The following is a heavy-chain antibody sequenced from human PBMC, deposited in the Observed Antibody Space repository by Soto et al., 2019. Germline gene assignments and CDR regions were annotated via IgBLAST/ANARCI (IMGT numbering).Heavy chain of an antibody. CDR1: GGTFSSYA. D-gene: IGHD2-15*01. CDR3: AREGEGYCSGGSCYYFDY. CDR2: IIPIFGTA. J-gene: IGHJ4*02. Sequence: QVQLVQSGAEVKKPGSSVKVSCKASGGTFSSYAISWVRQAPGQGLEWMGGIIPIFGTANYAQKFQGRVTITADDSTSTAYMELSSLRSEDTAVYYCAREGEGYCSGGSCYYFDYWGQGTLVTVSS. V-gene: IGHV1-69*01.